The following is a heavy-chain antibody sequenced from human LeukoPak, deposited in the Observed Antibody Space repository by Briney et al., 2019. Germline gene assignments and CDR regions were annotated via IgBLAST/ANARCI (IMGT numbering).Heavy chain of an antibody. CDR3: VKVAKYYYGSETYYSFEH. CDR1: GFTFTTYW. D-gene: IGHD3-10*01. Sequence: GGSLRLSCAASGFTFTTYWMSWVRQLPGKGLEWVANINQDGTEKYYVDSVKGRFTISRDNAKNSLDLQMNSLRVEDTGIYYCVKVAKYYYGSETYYSFEHWGQGTPVTASS. J-gene: IGHJ4*02. V-gene: IGHV3-7*01. CDR2: INQDGTEK.